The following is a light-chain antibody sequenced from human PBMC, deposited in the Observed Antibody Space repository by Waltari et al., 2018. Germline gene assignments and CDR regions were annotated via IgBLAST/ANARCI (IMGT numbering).Light chain of an antibody. CDR3: ASWDDSLNGFYV. CDR2: RNN. V-gene: IGLV1-44*01. Sequence: QSVLTQPPSASGTPGQRVTISCSGSSSNIGRNSVTWYQQLPGTAPKILIYRNNERPSGVPDRFSGSKSGTSASLAISGLQSEDEADYYCASWDDSLNGFYVFGTGTNVAVL. CDR1: SSNIGRNS. J-gene: IGLJ1*01.